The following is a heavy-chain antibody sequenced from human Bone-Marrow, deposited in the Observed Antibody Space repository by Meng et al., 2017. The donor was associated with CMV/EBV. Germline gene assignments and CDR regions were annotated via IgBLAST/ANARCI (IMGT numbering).Heavy chain of an antibody. CDR2: IYSGGSST. J-gene: IGHJ4*02. CDR1: GFTFSSYA. D-gene: IGHD1-1*01. CDR3: AGHLITTRAHDY. Sequence: GESLKISCAASGFTFSSYAMSWVRQAPGKGLEWVSVIYSGGSSTYYADSVKGRFTISRDNSKNTLYLQMNSLRAEDTAVYYCAGHLITTRAHDYWGQGTLVTVSS. V-gene: IGHV3-23*03.